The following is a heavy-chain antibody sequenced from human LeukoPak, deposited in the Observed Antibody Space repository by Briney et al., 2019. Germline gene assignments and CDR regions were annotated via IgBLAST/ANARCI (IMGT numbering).Heavy chain of an antibody. Sequence: GGSLRLSCAASGFTFSSYGMHWVRQAPGKGLEWVAVISYDGSNKYYADSVKGRFTISRDNSKNTLYLQMNSLRAEDTAVYYCGRDPPGGGVLGFFDSGAREPRVPVP. CDR3: GRDPPGGGVLGFFDS. D-gene: IGHD3-16*01. CDR2: ISYDGSNK. CDR1: GFTFSSYG. V-gene: IGHV3-30*03. J-gene: IGHJ4*02.